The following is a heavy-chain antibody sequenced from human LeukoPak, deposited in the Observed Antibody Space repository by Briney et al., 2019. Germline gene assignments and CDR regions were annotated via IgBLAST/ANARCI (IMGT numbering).Heavy chain of an antibody. CDR1: GASISSNDYY. CDR3: ARDVRNYYDSSGYYLFDY. CDR2: IYRRGST. V-gene: IGHV4-39*07. D-gene: IGHD3-22*01. Sequence: PSETLSLTCSVSGASISSNDYYWGWIRQSPGKGLEWIVNIYRRGSTHYNPSLKSRVTISMDTSKNQFSLKLSSVTAADTAVYYCARDVRNYYDSSGYYLFDYWGQGTLVTVSS. J-gene: IGHJ4*02.